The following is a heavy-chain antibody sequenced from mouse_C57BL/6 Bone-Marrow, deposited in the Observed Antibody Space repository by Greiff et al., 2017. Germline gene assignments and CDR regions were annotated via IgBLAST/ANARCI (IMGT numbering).Heavy chain of an antibody. D-gene: IGHD2-4*01. V-gene: IGHV3-1*01. J-gene: IGHJ3*01. CDR2: ISYSGST. Sequence: EVQLQESGPGMVKPSQSLSLTCTVTGYSITSGYDWHWIRHFPGNKLEWMGYISYSGSTNYNPSLKSRISITHDTSKNHFFLKLNSVTTEDTATYYCAREGDYDYVWFAYWGQGTLVTVSA. CDR3: AREGDYDYVWFAY. CDR1: GYSITSGYD.